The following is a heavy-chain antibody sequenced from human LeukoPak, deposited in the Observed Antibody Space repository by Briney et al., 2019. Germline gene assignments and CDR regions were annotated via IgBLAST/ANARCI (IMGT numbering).Heavy chain of an antibody. CDR3: ARESERNDGWFDH. V-gene: IGHV1-8*01. J-gene: IGHJ5*02. CDR1: GYTFRIHD. D-gene: IGHD1-1*01. Sequence: GASVLVSFKASGYTFRIHDFNWVRQAPGQGLEWMGWVRPKTGRTGYAPKFQGRVYMTTNASLSTAYMELSSLRSDDTAVYFCARESERNDGWFDHWGQGTLVTVSS. CDR2: VRPKTGRT.